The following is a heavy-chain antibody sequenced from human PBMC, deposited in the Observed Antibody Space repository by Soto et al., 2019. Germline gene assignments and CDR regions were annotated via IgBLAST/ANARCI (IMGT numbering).Heavy chain of an antibody. Sequence: ASVKVSCKTPGYTFTRYNIHWVRQAPGQRLEWMGWINPNSGGTNYAQKFQGWVTMTRDTSISTAYMELSRLRSDDTAVYYCARADTHTISATLPGNSYYYGMDVWGQGTTVTVSS. D-gene: IGHD5-12*01. CDR2: INPNSGGT. V-gene: IGHV1-2*04. CDR3: ARADTHTISATLPGNSYYYGMDV. J-gene: IGHJ6*02. CDR1: GYTFTRYN.